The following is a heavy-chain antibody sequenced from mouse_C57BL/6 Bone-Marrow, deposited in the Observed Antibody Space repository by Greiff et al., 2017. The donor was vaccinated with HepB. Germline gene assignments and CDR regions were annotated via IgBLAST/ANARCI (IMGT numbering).Heavy chain of an antibody. D-gene: IGHD1-1*02. CDR3: STVAYYYAMDY. CDR2: IDPENGDT. CDR1: GFNIKDDY. Sequence: VQLQQSGAELVRPGASVKLSCTASGFNIKDDYMHWVKQRPERGLEWIGWIDPENGDTEYASKFQGKATITADTSSNTAYLQLSSLTSEDTAVYYCSTVAYYYAMDYWGQGTSVTVSS. J-gene: IGHJ4*01. V-gene: IGHV14-4*01.